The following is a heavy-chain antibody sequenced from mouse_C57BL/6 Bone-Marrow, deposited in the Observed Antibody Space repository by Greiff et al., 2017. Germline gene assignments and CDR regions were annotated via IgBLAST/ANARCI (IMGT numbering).Heavy chain of an antibody. CDR3: ARYDDSLDY. V-gene: IGHV1-50*01. CDR1: GYTFTSYW. Sequence: VQLQQPGAELVKPGASVKLSCKASGYTFTSYWMQWVKQRPGQGLEWIGEIDPSDSYTNYNQKFKGKATLTVDTSSSTAYMQLSGLTSEDSAVYYCARYDDSLDYWGQGTTLTVSS. J-gene: IGHJ2*01. CDR2: IDPSDSYT. D-gene: IGHD2-4*01.